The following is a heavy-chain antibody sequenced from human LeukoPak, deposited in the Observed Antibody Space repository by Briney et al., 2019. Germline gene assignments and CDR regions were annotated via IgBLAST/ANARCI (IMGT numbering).Heavy chain of an antibody. J-gene: IGHJ3*02. V-gene: IGHV4-30-2*01. CDR1: GGSISSGGYY. Sequence: PSETLSLTCTVSGGSISSGGYYWSWIRQPPGKGLEWIGYIYHSGSTYYNPSLKSRVTISVDTSKNQFSLKLSSVTAADTAVYYCARDDYGDYGDAFDIWGQGTMVIVSS. CDR2: IYHSGST. D-gene: IGHD4-17*01. CDR3: ARDDYGDYGDAFDI.